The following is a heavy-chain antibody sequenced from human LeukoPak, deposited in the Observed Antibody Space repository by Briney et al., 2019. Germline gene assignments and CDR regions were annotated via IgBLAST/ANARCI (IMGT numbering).Heavy chain of an antibody. CDR3: ARVRWLHAYYCYYYMDV. D-gene: IGHD3-22*01. CDR2: IYHSGSA. Sequence: SETLSLTPTVSHDSPTTYYGSFVRQPPGKGLEWIGYIYHSGSANYTPSLRSLVTISVDTSKSQLSLKLNSVSPAVTAVYFCARVRWLHAYYCYYYMDVWGRGTTVTVSS. J-gene: IGHJ6*03. V-gene: IGHV4-59*01. CDR1: HDSPTTYY.